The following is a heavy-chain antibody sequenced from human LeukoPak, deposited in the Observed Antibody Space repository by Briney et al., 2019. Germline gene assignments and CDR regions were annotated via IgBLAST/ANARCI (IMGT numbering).Heavy chain of an antibody. CDR2: ISSSSSTI. Sequence: PGGSLRLSCAASGFTFSSYSMNWVRQAPGKGLEWVSYISSSSSTIYYADSVKGRFTISRDNAKNSLYLQMNSLRAEDTAVYYCARAIEYYYDSAAITVYFQHWGQGTLVTVSS. D-gene: IGHD3-10*01. V-gene: IGHV3-48*01. CDR1: GFTFSSYS. J-gene: IGHJ1*01. CDR3: ARAIEYYYDSAAITVYFQH.